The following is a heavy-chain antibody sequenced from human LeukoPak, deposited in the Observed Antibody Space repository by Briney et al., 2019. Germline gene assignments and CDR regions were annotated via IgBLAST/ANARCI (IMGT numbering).Heavy chain of an antibody. D-gene: IGHD3-9*01. CDR1: GYTFTSYY. V-gene: IGHV1-46*01. CDR3: ARGTILRYFDWPFEY. J-gene: IGHJ4*02. Sequence: ASVKVSCKASGYTFTSYYIHWVRQAPGQGLEWMGIINPSGDTTIYAQKFQGRVTMTKDTSTSTVYLELTSLRSEDTAVYYCARGTILRYFDWPFEYWGQGTLVTVSS. CDR2: INPSGDTT.